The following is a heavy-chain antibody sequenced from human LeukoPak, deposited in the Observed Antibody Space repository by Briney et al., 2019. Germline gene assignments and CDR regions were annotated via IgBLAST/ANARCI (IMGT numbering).Heavy chain of an antibody. Sequence: PSETLSLTCAVYGGSFSGYYWSWIRQPPGKGLEWIGEINHSGSTNYNPSLKSRVTISVDTSKNQFSLKLSSVTAADTAVYYCARLIPPISIVGATEDDYWGQGTLVTVSS. CDR2: INHSGST. CDR3: ARLIPPISIVGATEDDY. D-gene: IGHD1-26*01. V-gene: IGHV4-34*01. CDR1: GGSFSGYY. J-gene: IGHJ4*02.